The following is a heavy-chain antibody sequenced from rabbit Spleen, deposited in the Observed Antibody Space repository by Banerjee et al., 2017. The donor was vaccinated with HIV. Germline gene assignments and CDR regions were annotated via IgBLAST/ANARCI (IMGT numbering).Heavy chain of an antibody. J-gene: IGHJ4*01. CDR3: ARDLVAVIGWNFNL. D-gene: IGHD1-1*01. Sequence: QAQLVESGGGLVRPEGSLKLSCTASGFSFSNKAVMCWVRQAPGKGLQWIACINAVTGNAVYSARSKGRFTFSKTSSTTVILQKTSLTAADTATYFCARDLVAVIGWNFNLWGPGTLVTVS. CDR2: INAVTGNA. CDR1: GFSFSNKAV. V-gene: IGHV1S45*01.